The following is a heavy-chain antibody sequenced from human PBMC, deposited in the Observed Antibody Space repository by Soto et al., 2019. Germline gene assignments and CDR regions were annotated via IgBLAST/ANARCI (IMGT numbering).Heavy chain of an antibody. J-gene: IGHJ6*02. D-gene: IGHD3-10*01. CDR3: ARHMWFGESYYYYGMDV. Sequence: PSETLSLTCTVSGGSISSYYWSWIRQPPGKGLEWIGYIYYSGSTNYNPSLKSRVTISVDTSKNQFSLKLSSVTAADTAVYYCARHMWFGESYYYYGMDVWGQGTTVTVSS. CDR2: IYYSGST. CDR1: GGSISSYY. V-gene: IGHV4-59*08.